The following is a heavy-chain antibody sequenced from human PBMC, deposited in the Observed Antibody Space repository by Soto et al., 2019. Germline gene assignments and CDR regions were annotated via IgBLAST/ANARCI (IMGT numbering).Heavy chain of an antibody. Sequence: QVQLQESGPGLVKPSQTLSLTCTVSGGSISSGGYYWNWIRQHPGKRLEWIGYIYYSGSTSYNPSLKSSVTISVDTTKNQFSLKLSSVTDADKDVYYCAREPRAWGQGTLVTVSS. J-gene: IGHJ5*02. CDR1: GGSISSGGYY. V-gene: IGHV4-31*03. CDR2: IYYSGST. CDR3: AREPRA.